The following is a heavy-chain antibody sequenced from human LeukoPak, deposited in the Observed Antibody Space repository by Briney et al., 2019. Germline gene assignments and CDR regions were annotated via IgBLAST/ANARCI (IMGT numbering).Heavy chain of an antibody. CDR2: IYTSGST. Sequence: SETLSLTCTVSGGSISSYYWSWIRQPVGKGLEWIGRIYTSGSTNYNPSLKSRVTMSVDTSKNQFSLKLSSVTAADTAVYYCARSSYYYDSSGYARFDYWGQGTLVTVSS. CDR1: GGSISSYY. V-gene: IGHV4-4*07. D-gene: IGHD3-22*01. J-gene: IGHJ4*02. CDR3: ARSSYYYDSSGYARFDY.